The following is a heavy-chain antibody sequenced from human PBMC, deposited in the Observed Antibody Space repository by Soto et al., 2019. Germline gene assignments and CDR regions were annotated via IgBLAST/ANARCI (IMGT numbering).Heavy chain of an antibody. Sequence: EVQLVESGGGLVQPGGSLRLSCAASGFTFSSYSMNWVRQAPGKGLEWASYISSSSSTIYYADSVKGRFTISGDNAKNSLYLQMNSLRDEDTAVYYCARCLYYYDSSGYCGYWGQVSLVTVSS. V-gene: IGHV3-48*02. CDR1: GFTFSSYS. CDR2: ISSSSSTI. D-gene: IGHD3-22*01. CDR3: ARCLYYYDSSGYCGY. J-gene: IGHJ4*02.